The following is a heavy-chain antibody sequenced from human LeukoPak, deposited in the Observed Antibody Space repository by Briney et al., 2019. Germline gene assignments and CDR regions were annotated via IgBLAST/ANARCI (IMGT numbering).Heavy chain of an antibody. J-gene: IGHJ4*02. CDR1: GFTFSSYA. CDR2: ISGTVGST. V-gene: IGHV3-23*01. CDR3: AKDRGSIAVAGIDY. Sequence: GGSLRLSCAASGFTFSSYAMSWVRQAPGKGLEWVSAISGTVGSTYYADSVKGRFTISRDNSKNTLYLQMNRLRAEDTAVYYCAKDRGSIAVAGIDYWGQGTLVTVSS. D-gene: IGHD6-19*01.